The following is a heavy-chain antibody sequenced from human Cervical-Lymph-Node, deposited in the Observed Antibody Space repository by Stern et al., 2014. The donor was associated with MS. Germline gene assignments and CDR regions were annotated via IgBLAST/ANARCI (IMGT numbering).Heavy chain of an antibody. D-gene: IGHD4-17*01. CDR2: IRSKAYGGTI. V-gene: IGHV3-49*05. J-gene: IGHJ4*02. CDR3: ARVVYTVTGYYFDY. CDR1: GFTFGDYP. Sequence: QLVESGGGLVKPGRSLRLSCTTSGFTFGDYPMSWFRQAPGKGLEWVGFIRSKAYGGTIDYAASVKGRFNISRDDSRSVASLQMNSLKIEDTAVYYCARVVYTVTGYYFDYWGQGTLVTVSS.